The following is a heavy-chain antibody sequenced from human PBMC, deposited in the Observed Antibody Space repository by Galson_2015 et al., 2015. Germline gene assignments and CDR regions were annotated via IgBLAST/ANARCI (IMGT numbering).Heavy chain of an antibody. CDR1: GFTFSSYE. J-gene: IGHJ4*02. D-gene: IGHD3-10*01. CDR2: ISSSGSTI. V-gene: IGHV3-48*03. Sequence: SLRLSCAASGFTFSSYEMNWVRQAPGKGLEWVSYISSSGSTIYYADSVKGRFTISRDNAKNSLYLQMNSLRAEDTAVYYCARNMVRGVIMGYWGQGTLVTVSS. CDR3: ARNMVRGVIMGY.